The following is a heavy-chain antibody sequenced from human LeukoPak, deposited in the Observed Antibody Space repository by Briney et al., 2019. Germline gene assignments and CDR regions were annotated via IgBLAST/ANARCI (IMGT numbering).Heavy chain of an antibody. CDR1: GFTFSSYE. D-gene: IGHD3-22*01. CDR3: ARETSGYYYKSYFDY. J-gene: IGHJ4*02. CDR2: ISSSGSTI. Sequence: GGSLRLSCAASGFTFSSYEMNWVRQAPGKGLEWVSYISSSGSTIYYADSVKGRFTISRDNAKNSLYLQMSSLRAEDTAVYYCARETSGYYYKSYFDYWGQGTLVTVSS. V-gene: IGHV3-48*03.